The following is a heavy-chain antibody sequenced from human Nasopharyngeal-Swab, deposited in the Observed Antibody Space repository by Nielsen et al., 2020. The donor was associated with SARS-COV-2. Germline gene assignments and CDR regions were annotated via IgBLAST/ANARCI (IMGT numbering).Heavy chain of an antibody. CDR3: AKATLYDILTGAFDY. J-gene: IGHJ4*02. D-gene: IGHD3-9*01. V-gene: IGHV3-30*18. Sequence: VRQAPGKGLEWVAVISYDGSNKYYADSVKGRFTISRDNSKNTLYLQMNSLRAEGTAVYYCAKATLYDILTGAFDYWGQGTLVTVSS. CDR2: ISYDGSNK.